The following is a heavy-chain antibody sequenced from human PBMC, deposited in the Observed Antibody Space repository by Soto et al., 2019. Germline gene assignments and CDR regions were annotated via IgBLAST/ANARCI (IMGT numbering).Heavy chain of an antibody. D-gene: IGHD6-6*01. J-gene: IGHJ4*02. CDR2: ISVYNGKT. CDR3: ARDRSSSDY. Sequence: QVQLVQSGPEVKKPGASVKVSCKASGFTVSNFGISWVRQAPGQGLEWMGWISVYNGKTDYAKNFQGRVTMTKDTSTNTAYMELKSLKSDDTAVYYCARDRSSSDYWGQGTPVIVSS. CDR1: GFTVSNFG. V-gene: IGHV1-18*01.